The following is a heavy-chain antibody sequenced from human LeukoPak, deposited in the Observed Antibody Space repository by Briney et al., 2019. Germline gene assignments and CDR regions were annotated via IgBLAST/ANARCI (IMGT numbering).Heavy chain of an antibody. V-gene: IGHV3-7*03. CDR3: ARVCPWAGYYRTCFDY. CDR2: IKQDGSEK. Sequence: GGSLRLSCAASGFTFSRYWMSWVREAPGKGLEWVANIKQDGSEKYYVDSVKGRFTISRDNAKNSLYLQMNSLRAEDTAVYYCARVCPWAGYYRTCFDYWGQGTLVTVSS. D-gene: IGHD3/OR15-3a*01. J-gene: IGHJ4*02. CDR1: GFTFSRYW.